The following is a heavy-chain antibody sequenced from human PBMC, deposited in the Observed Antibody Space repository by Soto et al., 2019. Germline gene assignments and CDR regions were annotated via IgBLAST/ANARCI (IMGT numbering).Heavy chain of an antibody. J-gene: IGHJ5*01. CDR2: IKSEGSGGAT. V-gene: IGHV3-15*01. CDR1: GLIFGDAW. CDR3: AWSGFHWLDS. D-gene: IGHD3-3*01. Sequence: GGSLRLSCAGTGLIFGDAWMAWGRQAPGKGLEWVALIKSEGSGGATYYAAPVKGRFTISRDDSQNTVFLQMNTLKTEDTAVYYCAWSGFHWLDSWGQGTLVTVSS.